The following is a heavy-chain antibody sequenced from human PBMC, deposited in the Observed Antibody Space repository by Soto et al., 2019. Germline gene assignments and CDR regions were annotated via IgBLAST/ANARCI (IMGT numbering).Heavy chain of an antibody. D-gene: IGHD3-3*01. CDR3: ARDQGDFWSGFRHFDY. J-gene: IGHJ4*02. CDR1: GYTFTSYG. CDR2: ISAYNGNT. Sequence: ASVKVSCKASGYTFTSYGISWVRQAPGQGLEWMGWISAYNGNTNYAQKLQGRVTMTTGTSTSTAYMELRSLRSDDTAVYYCARDQGDFWSGFRHFDYWGQGTLVTVSS. V-gene: IGHV1-18*01.